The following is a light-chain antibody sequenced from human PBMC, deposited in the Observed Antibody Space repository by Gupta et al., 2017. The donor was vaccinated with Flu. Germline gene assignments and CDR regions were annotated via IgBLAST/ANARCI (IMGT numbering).Light chain of an antibody. J-gene: IGKJ1*01. CDR1: QSFVYSDGNIY. Sequence: DVVMTQSPLSLPVTLGQPASISCRSSQSFVYSDGNIYLHWFQQRPGQSPRRLIYQVSHRESGVPDRFSGSGSGTDFTLKISRVEAEDVGVYYCMQGSRWPWAFGQGTKVEIK. CDR2: QVS. CDR3: MQGSRWPWA. V-gene: IGKV2-30*01.